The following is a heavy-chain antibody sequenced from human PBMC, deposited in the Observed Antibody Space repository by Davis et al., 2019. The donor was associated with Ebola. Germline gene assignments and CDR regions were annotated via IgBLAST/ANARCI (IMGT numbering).Heavy chain of an antibody. CDR3: AGAGRGYCSSTSCQLLVSQGGQH. Sequence: PSETLSLTCAVYGGSFSGYYWSWIRQPPGKGLEWIGEINHSGSTNYNPSLKSRVTISVDTSKNQFSLKLSSVTAADTAVYYCAGAGRGYCSSTSCQLLVSQGGQHWGQGTLVTVSS. J-gene: IGHJ1*01. V-gene: IGHV4-34*01. CDR1: GGSFSGYY. CDR2: INHSGST. D-gene: IGHD2-2*01.